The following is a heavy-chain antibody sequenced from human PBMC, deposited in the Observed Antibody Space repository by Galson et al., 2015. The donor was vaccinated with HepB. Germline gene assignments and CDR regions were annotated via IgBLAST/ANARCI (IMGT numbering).Heavy chain of an antibody. D-gene: IGHD5-12*01. CDR1: GYTFTSYG. J-gene: IGHJ4*02. Sequence: QSGAEVKKPGASVKVSCKASGYTFTSYGISWVRQAPGQGLEWMGWISAYNGNTNYAQKLQGRVTMTTDTSTSTAYMELRSLRSDDTAVYYCAREPTPRNSGYDLFDYWGQGTLVTVSS. CDR3: AREPTPRNSGYDLFDY. CDR2: ISAYNGNT. V-gene: IGHV1-18*01.